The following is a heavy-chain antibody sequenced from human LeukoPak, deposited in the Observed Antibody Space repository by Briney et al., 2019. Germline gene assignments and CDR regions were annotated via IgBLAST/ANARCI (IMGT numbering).Heavy chain of an antibody. CDR2: ISISSSYI. D-gene: IGHD6-19*01. Sequence: GGSLRLSCAASGFTFSSYSMNWVRQAPGKGLEWVSSISISSSYIYYADSVKGQFTISRDNAKNSLYLQMDSLRAEDTAVYYCAREEYSSGWYHYYYMDVWGKGTTVTVSS. V-gene: IGHV3-21*01. CDR3: AREEYSSGWYHYYYMDV. J-gene: IGHJ6*03. CDR1: GFTFSSYS.